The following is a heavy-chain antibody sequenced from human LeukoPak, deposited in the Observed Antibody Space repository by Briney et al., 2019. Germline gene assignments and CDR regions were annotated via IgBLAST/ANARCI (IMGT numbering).Heavy chain of an antibody. J-gene: IGHJ3*02. D-gene: IGHD6-13*01. CDR3: AKGSGYSSPGAFDI. V-gene: IGHV1-69-2*01. Sequence: GASVKVSCKASGYTFTDYYMHWVQQAPGKGLEWMGRVDPEDGETIYAEKFQGRVTITADTSTDTAYMELSSLRPEDTAVYYCAKGSGYSSPGAFDIWGQGTMVTVSS. CDR2: VDPEDGET. CDR1: GYTFTDYY.